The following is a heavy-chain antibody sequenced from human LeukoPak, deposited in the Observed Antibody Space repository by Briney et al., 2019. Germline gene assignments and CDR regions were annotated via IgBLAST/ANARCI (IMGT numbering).Heavy chain of an antibody. D-gene: IGHD5-12*01. CDR2: ISGSGGST. CDR3: AKDLYSGYDFGYDY. J-gene: IGHJ4*02. CDR1: GFTFSNHA. Sequence: GGSLRLSCAASGFTFSNHAMSWVRQAPGKGLEWVSAISGSGGSTYYADSVKGRFTISRDNSKNTLYLQMNSLRAEDTAVYYCAKDLYSGYDFGYDYWGQGTLVTVSS. V-gene: IGHV3-23*01.